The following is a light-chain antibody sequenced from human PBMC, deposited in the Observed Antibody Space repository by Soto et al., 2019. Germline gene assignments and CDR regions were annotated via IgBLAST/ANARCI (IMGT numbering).Light chain of an antibody. CDR2: DAS. V-gene: IGKV3-20*01. CDR1: QTVRNNY. Sequence: EFVLTQSPGTMSLSPGERSTLSCRASQTVRNNYLAWYQQKPGQAPRLLIYDASSRATGIPDRFSGSGSGTDFTLTISRLEPEDFAVYYCQQYGSSRVTVGQGKRLEIK. J-gene: IGKJ5*01. CDR3: QQYGSSRVT.